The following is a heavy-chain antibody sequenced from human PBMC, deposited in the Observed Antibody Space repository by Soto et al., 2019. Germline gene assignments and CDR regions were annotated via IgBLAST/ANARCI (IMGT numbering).Heavy chain of an antibody. CDR1: GFTFSSYA. CDR3: AKAVTGDCSGGSCWFDP. D-gene: IGHD2-15*01. V-gene: IGHV3-23*01. CDR2: ISGSGGST. J-gene: IGHJ5*02. Sequence: GGSLRLSCAASGFTFSSYAMSWVRQAPGKGLEWVSAISGSGGSTYYADSVKGRFTISRDNSKNTLYLQMNSLRAEDTAVYYCAKAVTGDCSGGSCWFDPWGQGTLVTVSS.